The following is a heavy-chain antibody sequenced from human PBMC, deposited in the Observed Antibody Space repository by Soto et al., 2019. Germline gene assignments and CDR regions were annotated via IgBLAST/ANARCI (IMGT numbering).Heavy chain of an antibody. Sequence: VQLLESGGGLVQPGGSLRLSCAASGFTFSSYAMSWVRQAPGKGLEWVSAISGSGGSTYYADSVKGRFTISRDNSKNTLYLQMNSLRAEDTAVYYCAKDALWNYYDSSGYLDYWGQGTLVTVSS. J-gene: IGHJ4*02. D-gene: IGHD3-22*01. CDR2: ISGSGGST. V-gene: IGHV3-23*01. CDR1: GFTFSSYA. CDR3: AKDALWNYYDSSGYLDY.